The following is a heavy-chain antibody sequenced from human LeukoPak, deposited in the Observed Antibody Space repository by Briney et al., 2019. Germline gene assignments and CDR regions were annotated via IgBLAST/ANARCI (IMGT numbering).Heavy chain of an antibody. Sequence: GGSLRLSCAASGFTFSSYAMSWVRQSPRKGLEWVSIMYSGGSTDYADSVKGRFIISRDHSKNTLYLQMNSLRAEDTAVYYCARDRYCSGGSCYGDAFDLWGQGTMVTVSS. CDR1: GFTFSSYA. CDR2: MYSGGST. D-gene: IGHD2-15*01. V-gene: IGHV3-23*03. J-gene: IGHJ3*01. CDR3: ARDRYCSGGSCYGDAFDL.